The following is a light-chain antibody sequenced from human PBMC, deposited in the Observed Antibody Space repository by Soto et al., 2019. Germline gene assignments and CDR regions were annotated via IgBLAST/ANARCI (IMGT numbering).Light chain of an antibody. Sequence: EIVLTQSPGTLSLSPGERATLSCRASQSVSSSYLAWYEQKPGQAPMLLIYRTSNRATGIPDRFSGSGSGTDFTLTISRLEPEDFAVYWCQQYDSSPRTFGQGTKV. CDR3: QQYDSSPRT. CDR2: RTS. J-gene: IGKJ1*01. V-gene: IGKV3-20*01. CDR1: QSVSSSY.